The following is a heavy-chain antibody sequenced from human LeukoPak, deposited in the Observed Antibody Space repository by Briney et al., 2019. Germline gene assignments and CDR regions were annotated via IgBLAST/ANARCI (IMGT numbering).Heavy chain of an antibody. V-gene: IGHV3-23*01. CDR3: AKGAHSSGYPKHFDY. Sequence: GGSLRLSCAASGFTFSSYAMSWVRQAPGKGLEWVSSISGSGTNTDYADSVKGRFTISRDNSKNTLYLQMNGLRLEDTAVYYCAKGAHSSGYPKHFDYWGQGTLVTVSS. CDR1: GFTFSSYA. CDR2: ISGSGTNT. D-gene: IGHD3-22*01. J-gene: IGHJ4*02.